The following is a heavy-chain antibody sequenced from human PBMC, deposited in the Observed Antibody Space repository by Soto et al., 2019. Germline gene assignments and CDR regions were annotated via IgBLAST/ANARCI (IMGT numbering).Heavy chain of an antibody. J-gene: IGHJ5*02. V-gene: IGHV4-31*03. CDR1: GGSISSGGYY. CDR2: IYYSGST. D-gene: IGHD3-3*01. CDR3: ARLDFRMNWFDP. Sequence: TLSLTCTVSGGSISSGGYYWSWIRQHPGKGLEWIGYIYYSGSTYYNPSLKSRVTISVDRSKNQFSLKLSSVTAADTAVYYCARLDFRMNWFDPWGQGTLVTVSS.